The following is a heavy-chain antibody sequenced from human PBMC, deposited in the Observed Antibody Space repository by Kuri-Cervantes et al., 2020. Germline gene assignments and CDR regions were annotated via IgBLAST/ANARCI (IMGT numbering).Heavy chain of an antibody. V-gene: IGHV4-30-2*01. D-gene: IGHD3-22*01. J-gene: IGHJ4*02. CDR3: ARDFFLVNSSGPR. Sequence: SQTLSLTCAVSGGSISSGGYSWSWIRQPPGKGLEWIGYIYHSGSTYYNPSLKSRVTISVDRSKNQFSLKLSSVTAADTAVYYCARDFFLVNSSGPRWGQGTLVTVSS. CDR1: GGSISSGGYS. CDR2: IYHSGST.